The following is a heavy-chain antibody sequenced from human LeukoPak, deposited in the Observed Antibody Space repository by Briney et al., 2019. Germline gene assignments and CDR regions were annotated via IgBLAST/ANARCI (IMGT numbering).Heavy chain of an antibody. J-gene: IGHJ4*02. CDR1: GGSIRSYY. CDR3: AREREYYYDSSGEVYFDY. Sequence: PSETLSLTCTVSGGSIRSYYWSWIRQPPGKGLEWIGYLHYSGSTNYNPSLKSRVTISVDTSKNQFSLRLSSVTAADTAVYYCAREREYYYDSSGEVYFDYWGQGTLVTVSS. D-gene: IGHD3-22*01. V-gene: IGHV4-59*01. CDR2: LHYSGST.